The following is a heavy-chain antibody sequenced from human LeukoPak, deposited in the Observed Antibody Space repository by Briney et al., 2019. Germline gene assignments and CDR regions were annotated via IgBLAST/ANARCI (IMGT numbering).Heavy chain of an antibody. D-gene: IGHD2-15*01. Sequence: GGSLRLSCAASGFTFSSYAMSWVRQAPGKGLVWISTISGSGTGTYYADSVKGRFTISRDNSKNTLYLQMNSLRAEDTAAYYCAKGHRLSTSGNCNSQVDYWGHGTLVTVSS. CDR1: GFTFSSYA. CDR3: AKGHRLSTSGNCNSQVDY. J-gene: IGHJ4*01. V-gene: IGHV3-23*01. CDR2: ISGSGTGT.